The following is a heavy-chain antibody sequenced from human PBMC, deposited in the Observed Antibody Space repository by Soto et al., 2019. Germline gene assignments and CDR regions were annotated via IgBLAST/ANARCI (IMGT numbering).Heavy chain of an antibody. Sequence: PSETLSLTCTVSGGSISSNNYYWGWIRQPPGKGLEWIGSIYYSGSTYYNPSLKSRVTISVDTSKNQFSLKLSSVTAADTAVYYCARLLWFGETYFDYWGQGTLVTVSS. D-gene: IGHD3-10*01. CDR2: IYYSGST. V-gene: IGHV4-39*01. CDR3: ARLLWFGETYFDY. CDR1: GGSISSNNYY. J-gene: IGHJ4*02.